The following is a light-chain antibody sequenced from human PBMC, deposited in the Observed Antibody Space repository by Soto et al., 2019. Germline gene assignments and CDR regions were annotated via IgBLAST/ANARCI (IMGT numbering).Light chain of an antibody. CDR1: QGVGRA. CDR3: QHINCDPS. J-gene: IGKJ5*01. CDR2: DAS. V-gene: IGKV1-13*02. Sequence: AIQLTQSPSSLSASVGDRVIITCRASQGVGRAVAWYQLKPGKSPKLLIYDASILETGAPARFSGSGSGTDFPLTISTLHPEYFATYYCQHINCDPSFGQGTRLDIK.